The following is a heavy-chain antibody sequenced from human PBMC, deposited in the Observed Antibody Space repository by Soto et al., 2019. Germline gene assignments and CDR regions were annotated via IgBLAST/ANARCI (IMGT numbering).Heavy chain of an antibody. CDR2: IYHSGST. J-gene: IGHJ1*01. CDR1: GGSISSSNW. V-gene: IGHV4-4*02. CDR3: ARVPKVPSPGYFQH. Sequence: QVQLQESGPGLVKPSGTLSLTCAVSGGSISSSNWWSWVRQPPGKGLEWIGEIYHSGSTTYNPSLQSRVTISVDKSKNKFSLKLSAVTAADTAVYYCARVPKVPSPGYFQHWGQGTLVTVAS.